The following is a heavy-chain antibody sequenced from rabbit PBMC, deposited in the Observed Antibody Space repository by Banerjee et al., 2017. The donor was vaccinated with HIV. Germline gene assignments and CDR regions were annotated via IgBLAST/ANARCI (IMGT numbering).Heavy chain of an antibody. D-gene: IGHD4-1*01. J-gene: IGHJ3*01. V-gene: IGHV1S40*01. CDR3: AREATRGWGDLDL. CDR1: GIDFSSYYR. CDR2: IYTTSGST. Sequence: QSLEESGGDLVKPGASLTLTCTASGIDFSSYYRMCWVRQAPGRGLELIACIYTTSGSTWYASWVNGRFTISKTSPTTVTLQMTSLTAADTATYFCAREATRGWGDLDLWGQGTLVTVS.